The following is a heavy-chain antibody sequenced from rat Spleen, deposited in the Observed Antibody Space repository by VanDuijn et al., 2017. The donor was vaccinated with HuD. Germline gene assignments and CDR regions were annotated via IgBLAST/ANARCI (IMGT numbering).Heavy chain of an antibody. J-gene: IGHJ4*01. D-gene: IGHD3-8*01. Sequence: EVQLVESDGGLVQPGRSLKLSCAASGFTFSDYYMAWVRQAPTKGLEWVATINYDGRSTFYRDSLKARFTVSRDNAKSTISLKMDSLRSEDTATYYCTRHGGRSPYFYVMDAWGQGASVTVSS. V-gene: IGHV5-29*01. CDR1: GFTFSDYY. CDR2: INYDGRST. CDR3: TRHGGRSPYFYVMDA.